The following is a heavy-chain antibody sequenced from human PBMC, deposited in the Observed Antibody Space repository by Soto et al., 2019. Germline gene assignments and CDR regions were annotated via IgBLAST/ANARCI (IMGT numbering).Heavy chain of an antibody. J-gene: IGHJ4*02. CDR3: ARYNDYGDYVDY. V-gene: IGHV4-34*01. Sequence: SETLSLTCAVYGGSFSGYYWSWIRQPPGKGLEWIGEINHSGSTNYNPSLKSRVTISVDTSKNQFSLKLSSVTAADTAVYYCARYNDYGDYVDYWRQGTLVTVSS. D-gene: IGHD4-17*01. CDR2: INHSGST. CDR1: GGSFSGYY.